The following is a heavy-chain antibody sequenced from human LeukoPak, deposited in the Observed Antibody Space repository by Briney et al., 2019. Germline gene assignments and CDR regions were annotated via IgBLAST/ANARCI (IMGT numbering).Heavy chain of an antibody. CDR3: TREEAMAAVD. D-gene: IGHD5-18*01. V-gene: IGHV3-48*04. Sequence: GGSLRLSCAVSGLTFSRYAINWVRQASGMGLEWVAYISSSGTTKYYADSVRGRFTISRDNAKNSLYLQMNSLRAEDTAVYYCTREEAMAAVDWGQGTLVTVSS. CDR2: ISSSGTTK. J-gene: IGHJ4*02. CDR1: GLTFSRYA.